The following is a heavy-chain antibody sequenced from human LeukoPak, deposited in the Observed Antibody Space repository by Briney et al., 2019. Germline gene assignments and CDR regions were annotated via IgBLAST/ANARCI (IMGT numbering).Heavy chain of an antibody. Sequence: GASVKVSCKASGGTFSSYAISWVRQAPGQGLEWVGGIIPIFGTANYAQKFQGRVTITADKSTSTAYMELSSLRSEDTAVYYCARVDYDFWSGSPDAFDIWGQGTMVTVSS. J-gene: IGHJ3*02. CDR2: IIPIFGTA. V-gene: IGHV1-69*06. CDR1: GGTFSSYA. CDR3: ARVDYDFWSGSPDAFDI. D-gene: IGHD3-3*01.